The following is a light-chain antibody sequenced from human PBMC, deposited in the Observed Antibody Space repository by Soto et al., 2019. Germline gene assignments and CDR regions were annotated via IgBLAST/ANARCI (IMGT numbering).Light chain of an antibody. CDR1: QNINRY. CDR3: QQSFSLPPLT. Sequence: DIRMTQSPSSLSASVGDRVTVTCRASQNINRYLNWYQQKPGRAPKLLIYSASTLEGGVPSRFSGSGSGTDFTLTISSLQPEDSATYYCQQSFSLPPLTFGGGTKGEIK. V-gene: IGKV1-39*01. CDR2: SAS. J-gene: IGKJ4*01.